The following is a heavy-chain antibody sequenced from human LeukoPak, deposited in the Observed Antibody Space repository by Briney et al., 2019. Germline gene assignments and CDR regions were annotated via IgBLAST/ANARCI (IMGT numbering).Heavy chain of an antibody. CDR2: ISSSGTTI. V-gene: IGHV3-48*03. Sequence: LSLTCTVSGGTISSYYWNWVRQAPGKGLEWVSYISSSGTTIYYADSVKGRFTISRDNAKNSLYLQMNSLRAEDTAVYYCARRYCSSTSCLIDYWGQGTLVTVSS. J-gene: IGHJ4*02. CDR1: GGTISSYY. D-gene: IGHD2-2*01. CDR3: ARRYCSSTSCLIDY.